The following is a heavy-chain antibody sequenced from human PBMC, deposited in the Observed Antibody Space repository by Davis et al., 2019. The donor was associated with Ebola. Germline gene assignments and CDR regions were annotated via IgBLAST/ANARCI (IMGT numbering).Heavy chain of an antibody. Sequence: CESPNTPRQGSGYSFPSYWIGRVRQMPGKGPEWMGIIYPGDSDTRYSPSFQGQVTISADKSISTAYLQWSSLKASDTAMYYCARQGRVEMATMQGIFYWGQGTLVTVSS. J-gene: IGHJ4*02. CDR3: ARQGRVEMATMQGIFY. D-gene: IGHD5-24*01. CDR2: IYPGDSDT. V-gene: IGHV5-51*01. CDR1: GYSFPSYW.